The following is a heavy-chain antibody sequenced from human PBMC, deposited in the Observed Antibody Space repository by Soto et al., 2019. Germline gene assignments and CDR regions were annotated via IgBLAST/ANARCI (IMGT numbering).Heavy chain of an antibody. CDR1: GYTFTSYD. CDR2: MNPNSGNT. D-gene: IGHD1-20*01. CDR3: ARNYNWNYYYYYYMDV. Sequence: GASVKVSCKASGYTFTSYDINWVRQATGQGLEWMGWMNPNSGNTAYAQKFQGRVTMTRNTSINTAYMELSSLRSEDTAVYYCARNYNWNYYYYYYMDVWGKGTTVTVSS. V-gene: IGHV1-8*01. J-gene: IGHJ6*03.